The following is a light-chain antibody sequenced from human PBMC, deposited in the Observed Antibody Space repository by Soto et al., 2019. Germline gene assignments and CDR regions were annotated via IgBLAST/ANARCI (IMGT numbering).Light chain of an antibody. Sequence: EIVLTQSPGTLSLSPGERATLSCRASQSLNNNFLGWHQQKPGQAPRLLIYAASSRATGSPDRFSGSGSGTDFTLTIARLEPEDFAVYYCQQYGSSPRTFGQGTKVEIK. CDR3: QQYGSSPRT. CDR1: QSLNNNF. CDR2: AAS. J-gene: IGKJ1*01. V-gene: IGKV3-20*01.